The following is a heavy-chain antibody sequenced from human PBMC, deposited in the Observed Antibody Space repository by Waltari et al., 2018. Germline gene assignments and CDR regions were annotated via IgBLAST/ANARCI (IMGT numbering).Heavy chain of an antibody. D-gene: IGHD4-17*01. CDR1: GGTFSSYA. V-gene: IGHV1-69*04. CDR3: ARDRTDGDYEGWFDP. J-gene: IGHJ5*02. Sequence: QVQLVQSGAEVKKPGSSVKVSCKASGGTFSSYAISWVRQAPGQGLEWVGRSSPIVGKAHFAQKFQGRVTCTADKSTGEACRGVGGLRSEDTAVYYCARDRTDGDYEGWFDPWGQGTLVTVSS. CDR2: SSPIVGKA.